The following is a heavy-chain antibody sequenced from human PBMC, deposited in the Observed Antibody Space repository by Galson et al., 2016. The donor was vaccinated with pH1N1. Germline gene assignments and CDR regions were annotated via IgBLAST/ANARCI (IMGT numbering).Heavy chain of an antibody. V-gene: IGHV4-38-2*01. Sequence: LSLTCAVSGYSISSGYYWGWIRQPPGEGLEWIGNIYHSGSTYYNPSLKSRVTISVDTSKNQFSLKLSSLTAADTAVYYCARGHSSCYNWFDPWGQGTLVTVSS. CDR1: GYSISSGYY. CDR3: ARGHSSCYNWFDP. J-gene: IGHJ5*02. CDR2: IYHSGST. D-gene: IGHD3-22*01.